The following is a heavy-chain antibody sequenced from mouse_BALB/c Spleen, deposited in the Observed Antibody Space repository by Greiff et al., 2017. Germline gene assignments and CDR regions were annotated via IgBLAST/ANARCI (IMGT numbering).Heavy chain of an antibody. CDR2: ISTYYGDA. Sequence: VQLQQSGAELVRPGVSVKISCKGSGYTFTDYAMHWVKQSHAKSLEWIGVISTYYGDASYNQKFKGKATMTVDKSSSTAYMELARLTSEDSAIYYCARYYDYDENWYFEVWGAGTTVTVSS. CDR3: ARYYDYDENWYFEV. V-gene: IGHV1S137*01. D-gene: IGHD2-4*01. CDR1: GYTFTDYA. J-gene: IGHJ1*01.